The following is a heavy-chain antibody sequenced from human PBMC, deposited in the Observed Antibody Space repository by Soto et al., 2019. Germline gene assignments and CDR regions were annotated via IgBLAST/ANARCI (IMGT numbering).Heavy chain of an antibody. Sequence: LETLSLTCDVSGYSISSGYYWAWVRQPPGKGMEWIGSINHRGNSYYNPSLKSRVTISVDTSKNQGSLKVSSVTAADTAVYYCARSGNDYGSYIDYWGQGTLVTVSS. CDR3: ARSGNDYGSYIDY. V-gene: IGHV4-38-2*01. CDR1: GYSISSGYY. CDR2: INHRGNS. J-gene: IGHJ4*02. D-gene: IGHD4-17*01.